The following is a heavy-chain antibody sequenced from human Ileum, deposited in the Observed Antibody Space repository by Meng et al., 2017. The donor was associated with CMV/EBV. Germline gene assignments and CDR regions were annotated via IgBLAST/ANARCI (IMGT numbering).Heavy chain of an antibody. V-gene: IGHV3-7*01. J-gene: IGHJ4*02. D-gene: IGHD5-18*01. CDR1: GFAFSSFW. CDR3: ARWNGYGYGLNY. CDR2: IKQDGSEK. Sequence: GGSLRLSCAASGFAFSSFWMTWIRQVPGKGLECVANIKQDGSEKNYVDSVKDRFTISRDNAKNSLYLQMNSLRAEDTGVYYCARWNGYGYGLNYWGQGTGVTVSS.